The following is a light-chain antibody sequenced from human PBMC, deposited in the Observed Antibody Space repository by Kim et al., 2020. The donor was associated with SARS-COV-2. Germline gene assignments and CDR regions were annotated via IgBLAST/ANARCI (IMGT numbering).Light chain of an antibody. CDR1: QSVSNN. CDR2: DAN. J-gene: IGKJ1*01. V-gene: IGKV3-15*01. Sequence: EIVMTQSPATLSVSPGERATLSCRASQSVSNNLAWYQQKPGQAPRLLMHDANTRATGVPARFSGSGSGTEFTLTISSLQSEDFAVYHCQQYNDWPGTFGQGTKVDIK. CDR3: QQYNDWPGT.